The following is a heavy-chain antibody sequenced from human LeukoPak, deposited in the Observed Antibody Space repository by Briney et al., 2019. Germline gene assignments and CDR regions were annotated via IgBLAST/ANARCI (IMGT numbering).Heavy chain of an antibody. V-gene: IGHV3-21*01. Sequence: PGGSLRLSCAASGFTFSSYSMNWVRQAPGKGLEWVAAISTTSGDIYYADSVKGRFTISRDNAKNSLYLQMNSLRVEDTALYYCARRAPSHDFDDWGQGTLVTVSS. J-gene: IGHJ4*02. CDR3: ARRAPSHDFDD. CDR2: ISTTSGDI. CDR1: GFTFSSYS.